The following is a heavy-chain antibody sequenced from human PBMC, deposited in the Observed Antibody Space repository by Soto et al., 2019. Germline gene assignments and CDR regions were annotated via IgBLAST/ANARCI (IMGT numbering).Heavy chain of an antibody. CDR3: ANVYSHASDS. D-gene: IGHD5-18*01. J-gene: IGHJ4*02. CDR1: GFTLDNHA. Sequence: EVQLSESGGGLVQPGGSLRLSCAVSGFTLDNHAMRWLRQAPGKGPEWVSSISENGDRTFYADFVKGRFTISRDTSRNTVSLQMNSLTLEDTAVYYCANVYSHASDSWGQGTLVTVSS. V-gene: IGHV3-23*01. CDR2: ISENGDRT.